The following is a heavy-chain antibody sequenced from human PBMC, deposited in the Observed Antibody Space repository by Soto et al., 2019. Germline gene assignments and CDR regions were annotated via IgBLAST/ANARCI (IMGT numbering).Heavy chain of an antibody. CDR3: AKLTRALIFGVVNRFDP. V-gene: IGHV3-23*01. D-gene: IGHD3-3*01. CDR2: IRGSGGST. CDR1: GFTFSSYA. Sequence: GGSLRLSCAASGFTFSSYAMSWVRQAPGKGLEWVSAIRGSGGSTYYADSVKGRFTISRDNSKNTLYLQMNSLRAEDTAVYYCAKLTRALIFGVVNRFDPWGQGTLVTVSS. J-gene: IGHJ5*02.